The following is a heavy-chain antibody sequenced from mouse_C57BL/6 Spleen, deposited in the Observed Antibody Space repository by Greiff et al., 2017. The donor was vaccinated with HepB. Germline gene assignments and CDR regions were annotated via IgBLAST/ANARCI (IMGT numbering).Heavy chain of an antibody. D-gene: IGHD1-1*01. CDR2: INPNNGGT. Sequence: VQLQQSGPELVKPGASVKISCKASGYTFTDYYMNWVKQSHGKSLEWIGDINPNNGGTSYNQKFKGKATLTVDKSSSTAYMELRSLTSEDSAVYYCARQQGGSSPWYFDVWGTGTTVTVSS. V-gene: IGHV1-26*01. CDR1: GYTFTDYY. CDR3: ARQQGGSSPWYFDV. J-gene: IGHJ1*03.